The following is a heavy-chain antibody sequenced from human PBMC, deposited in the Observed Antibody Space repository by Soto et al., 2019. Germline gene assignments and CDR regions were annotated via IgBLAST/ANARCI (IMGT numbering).Heavy chain of an antibody. V-gene: IGHV4-39*01. J-gene: IGHJ5*02. Sequence: SETLSLTCTVSGASVRSGGYYWSWIRQPPGKGLEWIGSIYYSGSAYYSPSLKSRVTMSVATSKNQLSLELRSVTAADTAVYYCARLHCNSPNCVPLDPWGQGTLVTVSS. CDR2: IYYSGSA. D-gene: IGHD2-2*01. CDR1: GASVRSGGYY. CDR3: ARLHCNSPNCVPLDP.